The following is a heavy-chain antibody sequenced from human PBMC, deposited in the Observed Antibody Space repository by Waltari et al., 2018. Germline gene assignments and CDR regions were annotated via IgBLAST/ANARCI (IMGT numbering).Heavy chain of an antibody. V-gene: IGHV4-30-4*08. J-gene: IGHJ4*02. CDR2: IYYSGST. CDR1: GGSISSGDYY. D-gene: IGHD2-8*01. CDR3: ARTLRLILDNDY. Sequence: QVQLQESGPGLVKPSQTLSLTCTVSGGSISSGDYYWSWIRQPPGKGLEWIGYIYYSGSTYYNPSLKSRVTISVDTSKNQFSLQLSSVTSADTAVYYCARTLRLILDNDYWAQGTLVIVSS.